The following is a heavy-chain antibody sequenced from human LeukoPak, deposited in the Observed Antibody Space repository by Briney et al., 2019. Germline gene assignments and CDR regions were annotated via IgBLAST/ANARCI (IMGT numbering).Heavy chain of an antibody. J-gene: IGHJ4*02. Sequence: GGSLRLSCAASGFTFSNYMMHWVRQAPGKGLVWVSRIKSDGITITYADSVKGRFTISRDNAKNTLYLQMNSLRAEDTAVYYCLRDLNWSLDQWGQGTLVTVSS. CDR2: IKSDGITI. CDR3: LRDLNWSLDQ. D-gene: IGHD1-20*01. V-gene: IGHV3-74*01. CDR1: GFTFSNYM.